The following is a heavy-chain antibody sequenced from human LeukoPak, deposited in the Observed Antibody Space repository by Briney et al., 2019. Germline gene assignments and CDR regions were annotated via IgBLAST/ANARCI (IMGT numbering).Heavy chain of an antibody. V-gene: IGHV1-18*01. D-gene: IGHD5-12*01. CDR1: GYTFTSYG. J-gene: IGHJ4*02. Sequence: ASVKVPCKASGYTFTSYGISCERQAPGQGLEWMGWISAYNGNTNYAQKLQGRVTMTTNTSTNTAYMELRSLRSDDTAVYYCARDSNSWATSGYFDYWGQGTLVTVSS. CDR2: ISAYNGNT. CDR3: ARDSNSWATSGYFDY.